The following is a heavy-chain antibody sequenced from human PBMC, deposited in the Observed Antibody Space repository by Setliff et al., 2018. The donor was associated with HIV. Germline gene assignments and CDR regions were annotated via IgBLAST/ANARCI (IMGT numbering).Heavy chain of an antibody. J-gene: IGHJ4*02. Sequence: LRLSCAASGFTFDNYGMSWVRQVPGKGLEWVSGIKWNGGSTGYGDSVKGRFTISRDNSKNTLYLQMNSLRAEDTAVYYCVQLWSPGYWGQGTLVTVSS. CDR1: GFTFDNYG. CDR3: VQLWSPGY. V-gene: IGHV3-20*04. CDR2: IKWNGGST. D-gene: IGHD5-18*01.